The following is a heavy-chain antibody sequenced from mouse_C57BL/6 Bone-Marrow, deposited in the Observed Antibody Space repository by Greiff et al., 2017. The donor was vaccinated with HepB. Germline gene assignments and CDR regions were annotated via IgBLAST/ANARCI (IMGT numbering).Heavy chain of an antibody. CDR1: GYTFTDYY. J-gene: IGHJ1*03. CDR2: INPNNGGT. V-gene: IGHV1-26*01. Sequence: EVQLQQSGPELVKPGASVKISCKASGYTFTDYYMNWVKQSHGKSLEWIGDINPNNGGTSYNQKFKGKATLTVDKSSSTAYMELRSLTSEDSAVYYCARGRYRYFDVWGTGTTVTVSS. CDR3: ARGRYRYFDV.